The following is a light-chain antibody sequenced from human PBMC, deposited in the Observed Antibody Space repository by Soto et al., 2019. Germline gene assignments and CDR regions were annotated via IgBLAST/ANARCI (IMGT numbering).Light chain of an antibody. CDR2: DVI. J-gene: IGLJ3*02. CDR1: SSDVGAYNY. CDR3: CSYAGSYTLV. Sequence: QSALTQPRSVSGSPGQSVTISCTGTSSDVGAYNYVSWYQQHPGKAPKLMLYDVIKRPSGVPDRFSGSKSGNTASLTISGLQSEDEADYYCCSYAGSYTLVFGGGTKVTVL. V-gene: IGLV2-11*01.